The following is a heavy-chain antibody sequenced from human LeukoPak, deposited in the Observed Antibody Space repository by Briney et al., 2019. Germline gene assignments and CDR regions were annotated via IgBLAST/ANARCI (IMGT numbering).Heavy chain of an antibody. D-gene: IGHD3-9*01. CDR1: GFTFSSYW. J-gene: IGHJ4*02. CDR3: ARTYYDILTGYNPYFDY. V-gene: IGHV3-74*01. Sequence: GGSLRLFCAASGFTFSSYWMHWVRQAPGKGLVWVSRINSDGSSTSYADSVKGRITISRDNAKNTLYLQMNSLRAEDTAVYYCARTYYDILTGYNPYFDYWGQGILVTVSS. CDR2: INSDGSST.